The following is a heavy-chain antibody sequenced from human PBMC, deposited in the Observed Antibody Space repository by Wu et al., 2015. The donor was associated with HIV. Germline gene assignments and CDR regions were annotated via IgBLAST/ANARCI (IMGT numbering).Heavy chain of an antibody. CDR1: TYTFSSFA. CDR3: ASGSYYFDY. V-gene: IGHV1-18*01. D-gene: IGHD1-26*01. J-gene: IGHJ4*02. Sequence: QVQLVQSGAEVKKPGASVRVSCKASTYTFSSFAITWVRQAPGQGLEWMGWINPYNGNTNYAQSVQGRVTMTTDTSTSTAYMELRSLKSDDTATYYCASGSYYFDYWGQGTLVTVSS. CDR2: INPYNGNT.